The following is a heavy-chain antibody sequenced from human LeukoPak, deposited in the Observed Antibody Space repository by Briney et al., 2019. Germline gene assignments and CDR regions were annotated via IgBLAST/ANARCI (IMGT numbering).Heavy chain of an antibody. J-gene: IGHJ6*03. Sequence: PGGSLRLSCAASGFTFSSYAMHWVRQAPGKGLEWVAVISYDGSNKYYADSVKGRFTISRDNSKNTLYLQMNSLRAEDTAVYYCARKRETPEWLPQYYYYYYMDVWGKGTTVTVSS. CDR1: GFTFSSYA. CDR2: ISYDGSNK. V-gene: IGHV3-30*04. CDR3: ARKRETPEWLPQYYYYYYMDV. D-gene: IGHD5-12*01.